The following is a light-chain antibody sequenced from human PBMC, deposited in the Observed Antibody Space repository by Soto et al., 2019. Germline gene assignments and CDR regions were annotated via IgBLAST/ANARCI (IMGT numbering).Light chain of an antibody. V-gene: IGKV3-20*01. CDR1: QSVSSSY. Sequence: EIVLTQSPGTLSLSPGERATLSCRASQSVSSSYLAWYQQKHGQAHRLLIYGASSRATGIPDRFSGSGSGTDFTLTISRVEPEDFAVYYCQQYGSAPYMYTFGQGTKLEIK. CDR2: GAS. CDR3: QQYGSAPYMYT. J-gene: IGKJ2*01.